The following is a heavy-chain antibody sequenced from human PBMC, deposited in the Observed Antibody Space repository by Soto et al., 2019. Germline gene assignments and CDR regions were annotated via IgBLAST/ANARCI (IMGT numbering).Heavy chain of an antibody. Sequence: QVQLVESGGGLVKPGGSLRLSCAASGFTFSDYYMSWIRQAPGKGLEWVSYISSSSSYTNYADSVKGRFTISRDNAKNSLYLQMNSLRAEDTAVYYCARDGNYYDSSGYYPFYDYWGREPWSPSPQ. CDR3: ARDGNYYDSSGYYPFYDY. V-gene: IGHV3-11*06. CDR1: GFTFSDYY. CDR2: ISSSSSYT. D-gene: IGHD3-22*01. J-gene: IGHJ4*02.